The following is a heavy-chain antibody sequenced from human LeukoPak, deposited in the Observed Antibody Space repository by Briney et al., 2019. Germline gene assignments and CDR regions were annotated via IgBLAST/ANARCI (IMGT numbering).Heavy chain of an antibody. CDR1: GFTFSSYN. CDR3: AREGGSYSNYFDY. CDR2: IYSDGIST. J-gene: IGHJ4*02. Sequence: GGSLRLSCAASGFTFSSYNMNWVRQAPGEGLVWVSRIYSDGISTSYADSVKGRFTISRDNAKNTLYLQMNSLKAEDTAIYYCAREGGSYSNYFDYWGQGTLVTVSS. D-gene: IGHD1-26*01. V-gene: IGHV3-74*01.